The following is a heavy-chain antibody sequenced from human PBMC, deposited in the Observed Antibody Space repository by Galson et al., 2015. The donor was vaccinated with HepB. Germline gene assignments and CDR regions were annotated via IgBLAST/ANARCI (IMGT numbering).Heavy chain of an antibody. J-gene: IGHJ6*04. Sequence: SVKVSCKASGYTFTSYDINWVRQATGQGLEWMGWMNPNSGNTGYAQKFQGRVTMTRNTSISTAYMELSRLRSDDTAVYYCARDITSSIAARPGDYGMDVWGKGTTVTVSS. CDR1: GYTFTSYD. D-gene: IGHD6-6*01. CDR3: ARDITSSIAARPGDYGMDV. CDR2: MNPNSGNT. V-gene: IGHV1-8*01.